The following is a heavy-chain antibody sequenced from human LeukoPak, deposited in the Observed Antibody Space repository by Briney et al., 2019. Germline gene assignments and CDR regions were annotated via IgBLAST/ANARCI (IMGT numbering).Heavy chain of an antibody. Sequence: PGGSLRLSCAASGFTFSSYGMHWVRRAPGKGLEWVAFIRYDGSNKYYADSVKGRFTISRDNSKNTLYLQMNSLRAEDTAVYYCAKDGVSTLYSYGYLHMDVWGKGTTVTISS. D-gene: IGHD5-18*01. CDR2: IRYDGSNK. V-gene: IGHV3-30*02. CDR3: AKDGVSTLYSYGYLHMDV. CDR1: GFTFSSYG. J-gene: IGHJ6*03.